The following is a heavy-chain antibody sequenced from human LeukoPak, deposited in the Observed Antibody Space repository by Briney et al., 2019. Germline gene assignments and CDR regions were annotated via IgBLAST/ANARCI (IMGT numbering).Heavy chain of an antibody. CDR1: GGSISSGDYY. V-gene: IGHV4-30-4*01. CDR2: MYYSGST. D-gene: IGHD3-22*01. CDR3: ARPYYYDSRIDP. Sequence: SETLSLTCTVSGGSISSGDYYWSWIRQPPGKGLEWIGYMYYSGSTYYNPSLESRATISLDTSKNQFSLKLSSVTAADTAVYYCARPYYYDSRIDPWGQGTLVTVSS. J-gene: IGHJ5*02.